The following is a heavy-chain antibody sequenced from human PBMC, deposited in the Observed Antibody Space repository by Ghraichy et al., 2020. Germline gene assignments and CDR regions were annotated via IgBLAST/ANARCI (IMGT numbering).Heavy chain of an antibody. CDR3: ARGINWLDP. Sequence: ASVKVSCKASGYSFITYGITWVRQAPGQGLEWMGWITTKSGNTQYAQKFQGRVTMTTETSADTAYMELRSLRFDDTAVYYCARGINWLDPWGQGTLVTVSS. V-gene: IGHV1-18*01. CDR1: GYSFITYG. J-gene: IGHJ5*02. CDR2: ITTKSGNT.